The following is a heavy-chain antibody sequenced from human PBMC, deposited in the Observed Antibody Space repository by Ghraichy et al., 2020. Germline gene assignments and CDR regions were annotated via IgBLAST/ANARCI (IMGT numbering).Heavy chain of an antibody. V-gene: IGHV3-7*01. CDR3: ARDAYTRGLSSRLDQ. CDR1: GFTFGTYW. CDR2: IAHDGGEK. D-gene: IGHD5-12*01. J-gene: IGHJ4*02. Sequence: GGSLRLSCAASGFTFGTYWMTWVRQAPGKGLEWVANIAHDGGEKNYVGSLKGRFAISRDNAKNSLFLQMDSLRVEDTAVYYCARDAYTRGLSSRLDQWGQGTLVTVSS.